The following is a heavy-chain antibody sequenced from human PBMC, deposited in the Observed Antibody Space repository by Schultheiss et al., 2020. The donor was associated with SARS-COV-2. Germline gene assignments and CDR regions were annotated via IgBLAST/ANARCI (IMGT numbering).Heavy chain of an antibody. D-gene: IGHD1-26*01. Sequence: GGSLRLSCAASGFTFSSYAMSWVRQAPGKGLEWVSAISGSGGSIGYADAVKGRFTISRDNAKNSLYLQMNSLRAEDTALYYCAKDITTGGSYDAFDIWGQGTMVTVSS. CDR1: GFTFSSYA. CDR3: AKDITTGGSYDAFDI. J-gene: IGHJ3*02. V-gene: IGHV3-23*01. CDR2: ISGSGGSI.